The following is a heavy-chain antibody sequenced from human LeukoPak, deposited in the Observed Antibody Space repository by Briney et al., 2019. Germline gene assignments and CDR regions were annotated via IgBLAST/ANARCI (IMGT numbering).Heavy chain of an antibody. CDR1: GGSISSGS. V-gene: IGHV3-48*01. CDR3: ARDYLALLGGAPYDAFDI. CDR2: ISSSSSTI. J-gene: IGHJ3*02. Sequence: PSETLSLTCTVSGGSISSGSYYWGWIRQPPGKGLEWISYISSSSSTIYYADPVKGRFTISRDNAKNSLYLQMNSLRAEDTAVYYCARDYLALLGGAPYDAFDIWGQGTMVTVSS. D-gene: IGHD1-26*01.